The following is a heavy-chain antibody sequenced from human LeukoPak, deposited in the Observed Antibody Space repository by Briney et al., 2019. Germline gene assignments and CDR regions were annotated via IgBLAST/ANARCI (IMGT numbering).Heavy chain of an antibody. CDR3: ARDSDLWSGYLASYYYYGMDV. J-gene: IGHJ6*02. D-gene: IGHD3-3*01. V-gene: IGHV3-30-3*01. CDR1: GFTFSSYA. Sequence: TGGSLRLSCAASGFTFSSYAMHWVRQAPGKGLEWVAVISYDGSNKYYADSVKGRFTISRDNSKNTLYLQMNSLRAEDTAVYYCARDSDLWSGYLASYYYYGMDVWGQGTTVTVSS. CDR2: ISYDGSNK.